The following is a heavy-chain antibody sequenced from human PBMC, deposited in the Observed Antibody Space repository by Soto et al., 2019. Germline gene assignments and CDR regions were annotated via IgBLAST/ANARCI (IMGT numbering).Heavy chain of an antibody. CDR1: GGSISSSKW. Sequence: QVQLQESGPGLVKPSETLSLTCAVSGGSISSSKWWSWVRQPPGKGLEWIGEIYQGGSNNYNPSHISRVTISIDKSKNHFSLKLSAVTAADTAVYYCAKLFNYYDTSGSQSWGRGTLDTVSS. CDR3: AKLFNYYDTSGSQS. J-gene: IGHJ5*02. CDR2: IYQGGSN. V-gene: IGHV4-4*02. D-gene: IGHD3-22*01.